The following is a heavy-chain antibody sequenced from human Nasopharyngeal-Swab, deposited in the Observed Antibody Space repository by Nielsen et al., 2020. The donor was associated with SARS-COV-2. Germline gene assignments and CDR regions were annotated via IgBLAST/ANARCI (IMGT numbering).Heavy chain of an antibody. CDR2: INPSGGST. J-gene: IGHJ4*02. D-gene: IGHD2-15*01. CDR3: ARDGSRDIVVVVAATTSCYFDY. Sequence: WVGQAPGQGLEWMGIINPSGGSTSYAQKFQGRVTMTRDTSTSTVYMELSSLRSVDTAVYYCARDGSRDIVVVVAATTSCYFDYWGQGTLVTVSS. V-gene: IGHV1-46*01.